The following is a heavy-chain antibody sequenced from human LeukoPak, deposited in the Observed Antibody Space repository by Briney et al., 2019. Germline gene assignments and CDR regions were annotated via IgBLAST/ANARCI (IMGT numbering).Heavy chain of an antibody. CDR1: GFTFSSYA. CDR2: ISYDGSNK. D-gene: IGHD3-22*01. V-gene: IGHV3-30-3*01. CDR3: AKDAEDVTYYYDSSGYCFDY. J-gene: IGHJ4*02. Sequence: PGGSLRLSCAASGFTFSSYAMHWVRQAPGKGLEWVAVISYDGSNKYYADSVKGRFTISRDNSKNTLYLQMNSLRAEDTAVYYCAKDAEDVTYYYDSSGYCFDYWGQGTLVTVSS.